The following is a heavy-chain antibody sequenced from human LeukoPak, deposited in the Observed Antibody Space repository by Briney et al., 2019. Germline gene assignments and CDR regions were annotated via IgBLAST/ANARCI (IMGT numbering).Heavy chain of an antibody. Sequence: ASVKVSCKASGYTFNNYGINWVRQAPGQGLEWMGWISTYNDNTNYAQKFQGRVTMTEDTSTDTAYMELSSLRSEDTAVYYCATDSFFYDSSGSAFDIWGQGTMVTVSS. D-gene: IGHD3-22*01. CDR3: ATDSFFYDSSGSAFDI. J-gene: IGHJ3*02. CDR1: GYTFNNYG. V-gene: IGHV1-18*01. CDR2: ISTYNDNT.